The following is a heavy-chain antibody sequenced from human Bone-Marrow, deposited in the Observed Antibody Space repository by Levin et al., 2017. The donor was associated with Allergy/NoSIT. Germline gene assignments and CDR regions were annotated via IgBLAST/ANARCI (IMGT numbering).Heavy chain of an antibody. CDR2: INPSGGST. CDR1: GYSFTSYY. J-gene: IGHJ4*02. CDR3: ARARKATTLAY. Sequence: GASVKVSYKASGYSFTSYYMHWVRQAPGQGLEWMGLINPSGGSTTYAQKFQGRVTMTSDTSTSTVYMELSRLKSDDTAIYYCARARKATTLAYWGQGTLVTVSS. V-gene: IGHV1-46*01. D-gene: IGHD5-24*01.